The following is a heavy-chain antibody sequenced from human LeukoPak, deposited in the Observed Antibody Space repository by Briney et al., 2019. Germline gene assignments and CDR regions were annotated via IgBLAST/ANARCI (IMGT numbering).Heavy chain of an antibody. CDR2: ISAYNGNT. CDR1: GYTFTSYG. Sequence: GASVKVSCKASGYTFTSYGISWVRQAPGQGLEWMGWISAYNGNTNYAQKLQGRVTMTTDTSTSTAYMELRSLRSDDTAVYYCARDMSEYRFLEWLSSAPFDYWGQGTLVTVSS. D-gene: IGHD3-3*01. J-gene: IGHJ4*02. V-gene: IGHV1-18*01. CDR3: ARDMSEYRFLEWLSSAPFDY.